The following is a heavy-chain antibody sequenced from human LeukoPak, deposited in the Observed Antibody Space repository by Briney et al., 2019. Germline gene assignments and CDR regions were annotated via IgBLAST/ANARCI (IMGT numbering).Heavy chain of an antibody. CDR3: AKGVTTVRIYYHGMDV. CDR1: GFTFSSRA. D-gene: IGHD4-17*01. J-gene: IGHJ6*02. Sequence: GGSLTLSCAASGFTFSSRAMSWVRQAPGKGLEWVSLISGSGDSRYYADSVKGRFTISRVNAKNTLWLQMNSLRAEDTAVYYCAKGVTTVRIYYHGMDVWGQGTTVTVSS. V-gene: IGHV3-23*01. CDR2: ISGSGDSR.